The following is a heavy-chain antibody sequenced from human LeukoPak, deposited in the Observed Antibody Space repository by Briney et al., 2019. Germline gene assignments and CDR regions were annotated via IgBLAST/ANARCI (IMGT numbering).Heavy chain of an antibody. V-gene: IGHV1-69*05. CDR3: ARGGEAAIFGVVIIPPQYYYYYMDV. CDR2: IIPIFGTA. Sequence: GSSVKVSCKASGGTFSSYAISWVRQAPGQGLEWMGGIIPIFGTANYAQKFQGRVTITTDESTSTAYMELSSLRSEDTAVYYCARGGEAAIFGVVIIPPQYYYYYMDVWGKGTTVTVSS. D-gene: IGHD3-3*01. CDR1: GGTFSSYA. J-gene: IGHJ6*03.